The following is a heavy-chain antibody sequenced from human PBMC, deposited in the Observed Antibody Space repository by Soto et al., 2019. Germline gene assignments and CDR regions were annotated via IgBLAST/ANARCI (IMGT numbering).Heavy chain of an antibody. CDR2: ISAYNGNT. Sequence: ASVKVSCKASGYTFTSYGISWVRQAPGQGLEWMGWISAYNGNTNYAQKLQGRVTMTTDTSTSTAYMELRSLRSDDTAVYYCARDSESGYGSGSPNDYWGQGTLVTVSS. J-gene: IGHJ4*02. CDR3: ARDSESGYGSGSPNDY. V-gene: IGHV1-18*01. CDR1: GYTFTSYG. D-gene: IGHD3-10*01.